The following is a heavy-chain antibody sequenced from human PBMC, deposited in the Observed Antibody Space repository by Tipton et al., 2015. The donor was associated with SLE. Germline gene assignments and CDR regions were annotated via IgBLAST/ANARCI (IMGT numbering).Heavy chain of an antibody. CDR1: GDSITTYY. Sequence: TLSLTCTVSGDSITTYYWSWIRQSPEKGLEWLGRIYTSGSTNLNPSLKGRLTMSVDVSKNQFSLTLKSVTAADTAVYYCARGGWFDAWGPGNLVTV. CDR2: IYTSGST. J-gene: IGHJ5*02. CDR3: ARGGWFDA. V-gene: IGHV4-4*07.